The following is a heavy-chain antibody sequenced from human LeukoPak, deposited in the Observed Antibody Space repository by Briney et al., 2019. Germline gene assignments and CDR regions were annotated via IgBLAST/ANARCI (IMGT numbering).Heavy chain of an antibody. CDR1: GGSISSSSYY. J-gene: IGHJ4*02. CDR2: IYYSGST. CDR3: ARNYGDYVPDY. V-gene: IGHV4-39*01. Sequence: SETLSLTYTVSGGSISSSSYYWGWIRQPPGKGLEWIGSIYYSGSTYYNPSLKSRVTIFVDTSKNQFSLRLSSVTAADTAVYYCARNYGDYVPDYWGQGTLVTVSS. D-gene: IGHD4-17*01.